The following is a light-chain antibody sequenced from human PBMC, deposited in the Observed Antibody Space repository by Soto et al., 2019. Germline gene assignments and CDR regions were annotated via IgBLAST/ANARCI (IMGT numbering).Light chain of an antibody. J-gene: IGLJ3*02. CDR2: DVS. V-gene: IGLV2-14*01. Sequence: QSVLTQPASVSGSPGQSITISCTGTSSDVGGYTYVSWYQQHPGKAPKLMILDVSSRPSGVSNRFSGSKSGNTASLTISGLRAEDEAHYFCSSYTSSSTYWVFGGGTKLTVL. CDR1: SSDVGGYTY. CDR3: SSYTSSSTYWV.